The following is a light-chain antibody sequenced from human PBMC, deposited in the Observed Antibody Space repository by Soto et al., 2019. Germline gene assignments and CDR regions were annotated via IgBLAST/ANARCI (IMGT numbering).Light chain of an antibody. CDR2: GAS. Sequence: EIVLTQSPGTLSLSPGERATLSCRASQSVSSSYLAWYQQKPGQAPRLLIYGASSRATGIPDRFSGSGSGTDFTLTIRRLEREDFAVYYCQQYGSSRTWTFGQGTKVEIK. CDR3: QQYGSSRTWT. J-gene: IGKJ1*01. V-gene: IGKV3-20*01. CDR1: QSVSSSY.